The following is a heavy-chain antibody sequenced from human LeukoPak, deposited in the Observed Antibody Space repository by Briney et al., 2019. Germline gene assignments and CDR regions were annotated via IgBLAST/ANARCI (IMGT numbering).Heavy chain of an antibody. CDR3: AREYSGYDPRGLDY. D-gene: IGHD5-12*01. V-gene: IGHV1-69*13. CDR2: IIPIFGTA. Sequence: SVKVSCKASGGTFISYAISWVRQAPGQGLEWMGGIIPIFGTANYAQKFQGRVTITADESTSTAYMELSSLRSEDTAVYYCAREYSGYDPRGLDYWGQGTLVTVSS. J-gene: IGHJ4*02. CDR1: GGTFISYA.